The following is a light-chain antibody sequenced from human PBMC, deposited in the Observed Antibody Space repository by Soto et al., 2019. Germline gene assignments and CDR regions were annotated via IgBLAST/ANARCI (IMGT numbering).Light chain of an antibody. V-gene: IGKV1-17*01. J-gene: IGKJ1*01. CDR2: TAS. CDR1: QGIRSD. CDR3: LQHNSLPQT. Sequence: DIQMTQSPSSLSASVGDRVTITCRASQGIRSDLAWYQQKPGKAPKRLIFTASSLQSGVPSRFSGSGSWTEFTLTISGLQPEDSATYYCLQHNSLPQTFGQGTKVEIK.